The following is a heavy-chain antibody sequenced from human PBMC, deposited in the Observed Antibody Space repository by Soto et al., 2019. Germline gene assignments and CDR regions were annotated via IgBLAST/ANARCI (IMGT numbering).Heavy chain of an antibody. D-gene: IGHD2-15*01. CDR2: IIPIFGTA. V-gene: IGHV1-69*13. CDR3: ARAGYCSGGSCYYYYYGRDV. CDR1: GGTFSSYA. Sequence: GASVKVSCKASGGTFSSYAVSWVRQAPGQGLEWMGGIIPIFGTANYAQKFQGRVTITADESTSTADMELSSLRSEDTAVYYCARAGYCSGGSCYYYYYGRDVWGQGTTVTVSS. J-gene: IGHJ6*02.